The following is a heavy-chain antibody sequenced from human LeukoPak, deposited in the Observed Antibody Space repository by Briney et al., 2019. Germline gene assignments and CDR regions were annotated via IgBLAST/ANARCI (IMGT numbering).Heavy chain of an antibody. CDR1: GFTFASYA. CDR3: AKDRAYYDSSGYYVGDY. D-gene: IGHD3-22*01. J-gene: IGHJ4*02. Sequence: GGSLRLSCAASGFTFASYAMSWVRQAPGKGLEWVSAISGSGGSTGYADSVKGRFTISRDNSKNTLYLQMNSLRAEDTAVYYCAKDRAYYDSSGYYVGDYWGQGTLVTVSS. V-gene: IGHV3-23*01. CDR2: ISGSGGST.